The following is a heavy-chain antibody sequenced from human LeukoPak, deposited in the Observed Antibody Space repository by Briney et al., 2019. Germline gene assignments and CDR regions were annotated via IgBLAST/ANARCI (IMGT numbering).Heavy chain of an antibody. CDR2: ISSSSSYI. D-gene: IGHD6-19*01. Sequence: GGSLRLSCAASGFTFSSYTVNWVRQAPGKGLEWVSSISSSSSYIYYADSVKGRFTISRDNAKNSLYLQMNSLRAEDTAVYYCARDRAVAGPRYFDYWGQGTLVTVSS. J-gene: IGHJ4*02. V-gene: IGHV3-21*03. CDR3: ARDRAVAGPRYFDY. CDR1: GFTFSSYT.